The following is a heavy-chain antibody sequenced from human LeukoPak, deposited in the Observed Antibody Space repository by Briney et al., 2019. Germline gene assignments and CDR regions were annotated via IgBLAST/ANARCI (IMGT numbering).Heavy chain of an antibody. V-gene: IGHV4-59*01. CDR3: ARGNWYFDL. Sequence: SETLSLTCTVSGGSISSYYWSWIRQPPGKGLEWIGYIYYSGSTNYNPSLKSRVTISVDTSKNQFSLRLSSVAAADTAVYYCARGNWYFDLWGRGTLVTVSS. J-gene: IGHJ2*01. CDR1: GGSISSYY. CDR2: IYYSGST.